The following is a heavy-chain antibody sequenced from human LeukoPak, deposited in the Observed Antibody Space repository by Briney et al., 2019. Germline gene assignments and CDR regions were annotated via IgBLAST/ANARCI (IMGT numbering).Heavy chain of an antibody. D-gene: IGHD5-18*01. CDR2: ISGSGGST. J-gene: IGHJ4*02. CDR1: GFTFSSYA. CDR3: AKVRRGLQNYY. V-gene: IGHV3-23*01. Sequence: GGSLRLSCAASGFTFSSYAMSWVRQAPGKGLEWVSAISGSGGSTYYADSVKGRFTISRDNSKNPLYLQMNSLRAEDTAVYYCAKVRRGLQNYYWGQGTLVTVSS.